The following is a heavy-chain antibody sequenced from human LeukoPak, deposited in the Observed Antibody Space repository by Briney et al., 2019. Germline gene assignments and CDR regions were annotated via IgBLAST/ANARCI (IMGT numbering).Heavy chain of an antibody. D-gene: IGHD3-9*01. CDR3: APGTILRYFDWLLGHDAFDI. V-gene: IGHV1-18*01. CDR1: GYTFTSYG. J-gene: IGHJ3*02. CDR2: ISAYNGNT. Sequence: PRASVKVSCKASGYTFTSYGISWARQAPGQGLEWMGWISAYNGNTNYAQKLQGRVTMTTDTSTSTAYMELRSLRSDDTAVYHCAPGTILRYFDWLLGHDAFDIWGQGTMVTVSS.